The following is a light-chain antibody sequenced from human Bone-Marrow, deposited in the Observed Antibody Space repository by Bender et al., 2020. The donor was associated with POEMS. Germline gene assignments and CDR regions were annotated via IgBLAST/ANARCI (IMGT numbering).Light chain of an antibody. CDR1: SGSIANDY. V-gene: IGLV6-57*01. CDR2: ENN. CDR3: QSYDNNHQAV. J-gene: IGLJ7*01. Sequence: NFMLTQSHSVSESPGKTVTISCTRSSGSIANDYVQWFQQRPGSSPNTVIYENNRRSSGVPDRFSGSIDISSNSASLTIAGLKAEDEADYYCQSYDNNHQAVFGGGTQLTVL.